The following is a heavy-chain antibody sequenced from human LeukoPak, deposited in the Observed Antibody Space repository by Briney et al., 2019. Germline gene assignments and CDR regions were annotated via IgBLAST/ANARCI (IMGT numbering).Heavy chain of an antibody. D-gene: IGHD2-15*01. V-gene: IGHV3-53*01. CDR3: ARGGGLAPLWN. Sequence: PGGSLRLSCAASGFTVSNNYMSWVRQAPGKGLEWVSVIYSGGNTYYADSVKGRFTISRDSSKNTLDLQMNSLRAEDTAVYYCARGGGLAPLWNWGQGTLVTVSS. CDR1: GFTVSNNY. J-gene: IGHJ4*02. CDR2: IYSGGNT.